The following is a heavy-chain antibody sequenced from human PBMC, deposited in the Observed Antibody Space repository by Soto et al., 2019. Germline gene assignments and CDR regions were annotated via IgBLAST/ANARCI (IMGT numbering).Heavy chain of an antibody. J-gene: IGHJ4*02. CDR1: GFTFSSYN. D-gene: IGHD5-18*01. CDR3: AXPRGYSYVLPDY. Sequence: EVQLVESGGGLVQPGGSLRLSCSASGFTFSSYNMNWVRQAPGKGLEWVSYISSSSGTIYYADYVKGRFTISRDNATNXLXLQXXXLXXEDTAVYYCAXPRGYSYVLPDYWGQGTLVTVSS. V-gene: IGHV3-48*02. CDR2: ISSSSGTI.